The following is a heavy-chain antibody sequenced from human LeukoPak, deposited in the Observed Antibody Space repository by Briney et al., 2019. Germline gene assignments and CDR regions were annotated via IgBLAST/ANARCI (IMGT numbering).Heavy chain of an antibody. D-gene: IGHD4-17*01. J-gene: IGHJ4*02. CDR3: ARDLDNGDVIDY. V-gene: IGHV3-7*01. CDR1: GFTFSSYW. Sequence: PGGSLRLSCAASGFTFSSYWMSWVRQAPGKGLEGVANLKQDGSEKYYVDSVKGRFTISRDNAKNSLYLQMNSLRAEDTAVYYCARDLDNGDVIDYWGQGTLVTVSS. CDR2: LKQDGSEK.